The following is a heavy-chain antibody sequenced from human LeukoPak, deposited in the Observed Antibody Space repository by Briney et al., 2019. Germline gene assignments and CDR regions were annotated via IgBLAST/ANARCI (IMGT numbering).Heavy chain of an antibody. Sequence: PSETLSLTCTVSGGSISSYYLSWIRQPPGKGLEWIGYIYYSGSTNYNPSLKSRVTISADTSKSQFSLKLSSVTAADTAVYYCARVGYYYYGMDVWGQGTTVTVS. J-gene: IGHJ6*02. V-gene: IGHV4-59*01. CDR3: ARVGYYYYGMDV. CDR2: IYYSGST. CDR1: GGSISSYY.